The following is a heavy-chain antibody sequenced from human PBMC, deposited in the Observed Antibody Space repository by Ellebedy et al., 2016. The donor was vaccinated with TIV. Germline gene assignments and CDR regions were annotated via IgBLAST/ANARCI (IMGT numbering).Heavy chain of an antibody. CDR3: ARGGGGYNPFDY. D-gene: IGHD5-24*01. V-gene: IGHV3-23*01. Sequence: GESLKISCAASGFTLSNFAMGWVRQAPGRGLEWVSAMTHTGVDTYFADSVKGRFTISRDNSRSTLYLQMNSLRGEDTAVYYCARGGGGYNPFDYWGQGTLVSVSS. CDR1: GFTLSNFA. CDR2: MTHTGVDT. J-gene: IGHJ4*02.